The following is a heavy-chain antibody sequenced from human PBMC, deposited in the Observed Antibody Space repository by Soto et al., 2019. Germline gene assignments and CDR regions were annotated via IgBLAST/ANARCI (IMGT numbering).Heavy chain of an antibody. CDR3: AKGSRLLWFGELSR. D-gene: IGHD3-10*01. Sequence: GGSLRLSCAASGFTFSSYAMSWVRQAPGKGLEWVSGISGSGGSTDYADSVKGRFTISRDNSRNTLYLEMNSLKAEDTAVYYCAKGSRLLWFGELSRWGQGTLVTVSS. J-gene: IGHJ4*02. CDR2: ISGSGGST. CDR1: GFTFSSYA. V-gene: IGHV3-23*01.